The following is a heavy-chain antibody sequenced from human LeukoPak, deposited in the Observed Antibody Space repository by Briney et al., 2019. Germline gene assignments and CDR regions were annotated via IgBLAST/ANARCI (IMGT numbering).Heavy chain of an antibody. D-gene: IGHD4-17*01. CDR2: ITGSGAGT. J-gene: IGHJ3*02. Sequence: GYLSLSCAASGFTFSNYALIWVRQAPERGLQWVSAITGSGAGTYYEDSVKGRFTISRDNSKNTLYLQMNSLRAEDTAIYYCAKDPNGDYVGAFDSWGQGTMVTVSS. CDR3: AKDPNGDYVGAFDS. CDR1: GFTFSNYA. V-gene: IGHV3-23*01.